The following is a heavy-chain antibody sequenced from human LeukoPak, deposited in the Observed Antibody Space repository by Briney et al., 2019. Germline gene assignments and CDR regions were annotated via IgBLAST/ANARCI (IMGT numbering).Heavy chain of an antibody. CDR1: GFTFSSYA. D-gene: IGHD2-21*01. Sequence: PGGSLRLSCAASGFTFSSYAMSWVRQPPGKGLEWVSTISRTIGSTYYADSVKGRFTISRDNSNNTVYLQMNSLRVDDTAVYYCAKAPVTTCSGAYCYPFDYWGQGTLVTVSS. J-gene: IGHJ4*02. CDR2: ISRTIGST. V-gene: IGHV3-23*01. CDR3: AKAPVTTCSGAYCYPFDY.